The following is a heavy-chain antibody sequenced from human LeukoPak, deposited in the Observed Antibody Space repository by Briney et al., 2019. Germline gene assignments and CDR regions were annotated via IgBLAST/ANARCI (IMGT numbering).Heavy chain of an antibody. CDR1: GYSFTSYW. V-gene: IGHV5-51*01. CDR2: IYPGDSDT. Sequence: KVSCKGSGYSFTSYWIGWVRQMPGKGLEWMGIIYPGDSDTRYSPSFQGQVTISADKSISTAYLQWSSLKASDTAMYYCARGLEQWLVHDYFDYWGQGTLATVSS. CDR3: ARGLEQWLVHDYFDY. J-gene: IGHJ4*02. D-gene: IGHD6-19*01.